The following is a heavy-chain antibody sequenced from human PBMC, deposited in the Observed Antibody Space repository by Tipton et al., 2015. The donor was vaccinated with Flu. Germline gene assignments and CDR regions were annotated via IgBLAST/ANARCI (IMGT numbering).Heavy chain of an antibody. CDR1: GDSMRSFY. J-gene: IGHJ4*02. V-gene: IGHV4-59*01. CDR2: VLYGGST. Sequence: GLVKPSETLSLTCNVSGDSMRSFYWSWIRQSPGKGLEWIGYVLYGGSTNYNPSLKSRVTISMDTSKKQFSLNLSSVSAADTATYYCARDSSGWYVFDYWGQGTPVTVSS. D-gene: IGHD6-19*01. CDR3: ARDSSGWYVFDY.